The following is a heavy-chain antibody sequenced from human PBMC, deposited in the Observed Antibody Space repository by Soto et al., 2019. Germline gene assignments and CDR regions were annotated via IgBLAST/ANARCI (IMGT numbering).Heavy chain of an antibody. Sequence: ASVKVSCKASGYTFTSYGISWVRQAPGQGLEWMGWIGAYNGNTNYAQKLQGRVTMTTDTSTSTAYMELRSLRSDDTAVYYRARESWYCSSTSCFRFGYYYGMDVWGQGTTVTVSS. D-gene: IGHD2-2*01. CDR2: IGAYNGNT. CDR3: ARESWYCSSTSCFRFGYYYGMDV. J-gene: IGHJ6*02. CDR1: GYTFTSYG. V-gene: IGHV1-18*04.